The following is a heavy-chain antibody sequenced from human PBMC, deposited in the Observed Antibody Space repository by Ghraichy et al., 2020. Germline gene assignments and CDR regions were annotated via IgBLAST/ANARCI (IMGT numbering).Heavy chain of an antibody. D-gene: IGHD6-25*01. Sequence: SETLSLTCTVSGASIGSTTYFWGWIRQPPGTGLEWIGSIYYNGITYYNPSLKSRITVSVDTSNNQFSLKLTSVTAADAGVYYCARHPGIAAGFHYWGQGTLVTGSS. CDR1: GASIGSTTYF. J-gene: IGHJ4*02. CDR2: IYYNGIT. CDR3: ARHPGIAAGFHY. V-gene: IGHV4-39*01.